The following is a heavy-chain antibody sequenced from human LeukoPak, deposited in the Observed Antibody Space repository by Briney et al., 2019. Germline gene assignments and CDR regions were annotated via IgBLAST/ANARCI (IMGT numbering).Heavy chain of an antibody. J-gene: IGHJ5*02. CDR2: TYYRSRWSN. D-gene: IGHD4-11*01. CDR1: GESVSSNSAS. CDR3: ARDRDSDFEWGPYDP. V-gene: IGHV6-1*01. Sequence: SQTLSLTCAISGESVSSNSASWNWFRQSPSRGLEWLGRTYYRSRWSNDYAPSVESRITINADTSRNQFSLPLHSVTPEDTALYFCARDRDSDFEWGPYDPWGQGTLVIVSS.